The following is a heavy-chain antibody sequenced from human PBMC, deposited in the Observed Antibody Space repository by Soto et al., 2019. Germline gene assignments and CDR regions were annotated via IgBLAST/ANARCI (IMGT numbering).Heavy chain of an antibody. Sequence: QLQLQESGSGPVKPSQTLSLTCAVSGGSISSGGYSWSWIRQPPGKGLEWIGYIYHSGSTYYNPSLKSRITISIDRSKNQLSLKLSSVTAADTAVYYCARGMTTVTTLDYWGQGTLVTVSS. CDR1: GGSISSGGYS. D-gene: IGHD4-4*01. V-gene: IGHV4-30-2*01. CDR3: ARGMTTVTTLDY. CDR2: IYHSGST. J-gene: IGHJ4*02.